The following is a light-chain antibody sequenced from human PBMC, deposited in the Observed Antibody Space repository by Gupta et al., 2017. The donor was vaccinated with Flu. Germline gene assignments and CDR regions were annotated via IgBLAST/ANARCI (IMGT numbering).Light chain of an antibody. J-gene: IGLJ2*01. Sequence: KVTSACFGGDYNIEHHYGSWYQQLPGTAPKLLIYKTDNRPAVIPDRFSGSKSGASATLAISGLQTGDEADYYCGTWDSTLSAGVFGGGTKVTVL. CDR1: DYNIEHHY. V-gene: IGLV1-51*02. CDR2: KTD. CDR3: GTWDSTLSAGV.